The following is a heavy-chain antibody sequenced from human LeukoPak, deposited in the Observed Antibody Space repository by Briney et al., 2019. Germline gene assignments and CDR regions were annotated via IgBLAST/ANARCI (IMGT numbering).Heavy chain of an antibody. V-gene: IGHV3-30*18. Sequence: PGGSLRLSCAASGFTFSSYGMHWVRQAPGKGLEWVAVISYDGSNKYYADSVKGRFTISRDNSKNTLYLQMNSLRAEDTAVYYCAKAKKVSVGAMGNIYYYYYMDVWGKGTTVTVSS. CDR2: ISYDGSNK. J-gene: IGHJ6*03. D-gene: IGHD5-18*01. CDR3: AKAKKVSVGAMGNIYYYYYMDV. CDR1: GFTFSSYG.